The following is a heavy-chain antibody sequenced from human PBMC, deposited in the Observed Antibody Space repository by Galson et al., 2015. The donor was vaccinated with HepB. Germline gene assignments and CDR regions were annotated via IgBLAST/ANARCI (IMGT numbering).Heavy chain of an antibody. CDR2: IKQDGSEK. CDR1: GFTFSGYW. CDR3: ARDGIAAGGTIGFFHH. J-gene: IGHJ1*01. V-gene: IGHV3-7*01. Sequence: SLRLSCAASGFTFSGYWMSWVRQAPGKRLEWVANIKQDGSEKYYVDFVKGRFTISRDNAKNSLYLQMNSLTDEDTAVYFCARDGIAAGGTIGFFHHWGQGALVTVSS. D-gene: IGHD6-13*01.